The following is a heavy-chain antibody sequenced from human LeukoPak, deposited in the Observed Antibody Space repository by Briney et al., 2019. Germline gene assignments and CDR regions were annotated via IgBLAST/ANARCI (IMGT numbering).Heavy chain of an antibody. V-gene: IGHV1-46*01. CDR1: GYTFTSYY. J-gene: IGHJ4*02. Sequence: ASVKVSCKASGYTFTSYYMHWVRQAPGQGLEWMGIINPSGGSTSYAQKFQGRVTMTEDTSTDTAYMELSSLRSEDTAVYYCATSSGYYAPPGNWGQGTLVTVSS. CDR2: INPSGGST. CDR3: ATSSGYYAPPGN. D-gene: IGHD3-22*01.